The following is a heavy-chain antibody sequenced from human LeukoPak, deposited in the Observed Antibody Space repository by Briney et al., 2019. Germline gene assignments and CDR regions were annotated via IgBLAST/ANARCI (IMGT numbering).Heavy chain of an antibody. D-gene: IGHD6-6*01. V-gene: IGHV1-18*01. CDR2: ISAYNGNT. J-gene: IGHJ5*02. Sequence: ASVKVSCKASGYTFTSYDINWVRQATGQGLEWMGWISAYNGNTNYAQKLQGRVTMTTDTSTSTAYMELRSLRSDDTAVYYCARGGGYSSSSLIWFDPWGQGTLVTVSS. CDR1: GYTFTSYD. CDR3: ARGGGYSSSSLIWFDP.